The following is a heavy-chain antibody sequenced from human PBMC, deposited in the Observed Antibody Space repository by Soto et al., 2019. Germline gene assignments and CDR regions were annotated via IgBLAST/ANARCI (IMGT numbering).Heavy chain of an antibody. J-gene: IGHJ5*02. V-gene: IGHV3-7*01. CDR2: IKEDGSEK. Sequence: EVQLVESGGGLVQPGGSLRLSCAASGFTFSRYWMSWVRQAPGKVLEWVANIKEDGSEKHYVDSVKGRFTISRDNAKNSLYLQMNSLRAEDTAVYYCARAPSVSVWFDPWGQGTLVTVSS. CDR1: GFTFSRYW. CDR3: ARAPSVSVWFDP. D-gene: IGHD3-10*01.